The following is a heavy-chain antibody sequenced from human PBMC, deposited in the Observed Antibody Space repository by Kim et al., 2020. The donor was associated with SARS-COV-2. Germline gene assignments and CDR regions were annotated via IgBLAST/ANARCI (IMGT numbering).Heavy chain of an antibody. CDR2: ISGDGGRS. D-gene: IGHD3-16*01. Sequence: GGSLRLSCVGSGFRFDHYAAHWVRQVPGKGLEWVALISGDGGRSWYGDSVKGRFTVSRDNRKNSLYLQMNSLRNEDTALYYCAKDKSGESDYDRDYYYY. CDR1: GFRFDHYA. J-gene: IGHJ6*03. CDR3: AKDKSGESDYDRDYYYY. V-gene: IGHV3-43*02.